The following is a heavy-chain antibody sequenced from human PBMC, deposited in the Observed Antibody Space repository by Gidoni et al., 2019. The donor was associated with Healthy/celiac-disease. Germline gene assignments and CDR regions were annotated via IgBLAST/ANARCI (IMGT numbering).Heavy chain of an antibody. CDR1: GFTFSSYG. CDR2: IWYDGSNK. D-gene: IGHD3-22*01. CDR3: ARDPTYYYDSSGYYLSWYFDL. J-gene: IGHJ2*01. Sequence: QVQLVESGGGVVQPGRSLRLSCAASGFTFSSYGMHWFRQAPGKGLEWVAVIWYDGSNKYYADSVKGRFTISRDNSKNTLYLQMNSLRAEDTAVYYCARDPTYYYDSSGYYLSWYFDLWGRGTLVTVSS. V-gene: IGHV3-33*01.